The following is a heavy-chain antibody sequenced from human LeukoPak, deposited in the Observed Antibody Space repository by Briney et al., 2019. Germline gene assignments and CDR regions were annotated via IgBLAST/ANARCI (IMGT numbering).Heavy chain of an antibody. CDR2: IHYSGII. J-gene: IGHJ4*02. CDR3: ARDQTYSGSGIYTYFDY. CDR1: GDSITNHY. D-gene: IGHD3-10*01. Sequence: PSETLSLTCIVSGDSITNHYWALIRRPPGKGLEWIGYIHYSGIINYNPSLKSRITLSVDTSRNQFSMNLNSVTAADTAVYYCARDQTYSGSGIYTYFDYWGQGILVTVSS. V-gene: IGHV4-59*11.